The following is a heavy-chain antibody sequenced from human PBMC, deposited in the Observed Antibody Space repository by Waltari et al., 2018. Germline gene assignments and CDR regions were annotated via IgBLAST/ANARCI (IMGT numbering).Heavy chain of an antibody. J-gene: IGHJ6*03. CDR1: GTNFNTDA. CDR3: ASAPYCADNSCYARPYYYYYMDV. CDR2: IIPVFGTP. D-gene: IGHD3-22*01. V-gene: IGHV1-69*19. Sequence: QVQLVQSGPEVKKAGSSLRISCKTSGTNFNTDAITWVRQAPGQSVEIMGWIIPVFGTPDYAQSFYGRVTITADDSTTTGYMELDDLTSKDTAVYFCASAPYCADNSCYARPYYYYYMDVWGKGTKVTVSS.